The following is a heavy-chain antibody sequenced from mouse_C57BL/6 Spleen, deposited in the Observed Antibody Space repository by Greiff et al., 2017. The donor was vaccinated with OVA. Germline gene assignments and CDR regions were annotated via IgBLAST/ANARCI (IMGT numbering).Heavy chain of an antibody. CDR3: ARFITTIGARDY. V-gene: IGHV1-50*01. CDR2: IDPSDSYT. J-gene: IGHJ2*01. Sequence: VQLQQPGAELVKPGASVKLSCKASGYTFTSYWMQWVKQRPGQGLEWIGEIDPSDSYTNYNQKFKGKATLTVDTSSSTAYMQLSSLTSEDSAVYYCARFITTIGARDYWGQGTTLTVSS. CDR1: GYTFTSYW. D-gene: IGHD1-1*01.